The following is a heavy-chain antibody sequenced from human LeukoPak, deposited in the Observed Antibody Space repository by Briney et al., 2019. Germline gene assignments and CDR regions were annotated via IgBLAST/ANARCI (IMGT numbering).Heavy chain of an antibody. J-gene: IGHJ5*02. CDR3: TRSPGSAWFDP. CDR1: GYSISSGYY. CDR2: IYHSGIT. V-gene: IGHV4-38-2*02. Sequence: TSETLSLTCTVSGYSISSGYYWGWIRQPPGKGLEWIGDIYHSGITNYNPSLKSRLTISLDTSKNHFSLNLRSVTAADTAVYYRTRSPGSAWFDPWGQGTLVTVSS.